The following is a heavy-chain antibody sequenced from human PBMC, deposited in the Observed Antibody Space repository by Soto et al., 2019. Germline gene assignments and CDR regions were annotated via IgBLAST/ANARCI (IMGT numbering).Heavy chain of an antibody. J-gene: IGHJ4*02. CDR1: GYTFTIYY. CDR3: ARLLAPYCGGDCYSGFDY. V-gene: IGHV1-46*01. CDR2: IDPSGGRT. Sequence: ASVKVSCKASGYTFTIYYMHWVRQVPGQGLEWMGVIDPSGGRTNYAQKFQGRVTMTRDTSTTTVYMELSSLRSEDTAVYYCARLLAPYCGGDCYSGFDYWGQGTQVTVSS. D-gene: IGHD2-21*02.